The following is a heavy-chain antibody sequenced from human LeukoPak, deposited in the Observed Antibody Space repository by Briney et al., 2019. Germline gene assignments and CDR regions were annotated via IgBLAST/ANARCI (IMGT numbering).Heavy chain of an antibody. V-gene: IGHV4-39*01. CDR2: IYYSGST. Sequence: PETLSLTCTVSGGSISSSSYYWGWIRQPPGKGLEWIGSIYYSGSTYYNPSLKSRVTISVDTSKNQFSLKLSSVTAADTAVYYCAITAETVAGNWFDPWGQGTLVTVSS. CDR3: AITAETVAGNWFDP. D-gene: IGHD6-19*01. CDR1: GGSISSSSYY. J-gene: IGHJ5*02.